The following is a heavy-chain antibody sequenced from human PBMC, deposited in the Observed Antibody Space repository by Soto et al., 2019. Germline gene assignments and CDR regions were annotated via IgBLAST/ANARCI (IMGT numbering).Heavy chain of an antibody. V-gene: IGHV4-30-2*01. CDR2: IYHSGST. D-gene: IGHD4-17*01. J-gene: IGHJ4*02. CDR1: GGSISRGGYS. CDR3: ARASTTVSTLDY. Sequence: QLQLQESGSGLVKPSQTLPLTCAVSGGSISRGGYSWSWIRQPPGRGLEWIGYIYHSGSTYYNPAFKSRVTITVDRSKNQVSLKLSTVTAADTAVYYCARASTTVSTLDYWGQGTLVTVSS.